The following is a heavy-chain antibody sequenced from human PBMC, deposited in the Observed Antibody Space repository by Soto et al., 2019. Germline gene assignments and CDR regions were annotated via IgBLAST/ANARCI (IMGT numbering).Heavy chain of an antibody. CDR1: GFTFSSYA. Sequence: PGVSLRLSCAASGFTFSSYAMHWVRQAPGKGLEWVAVISYDGSNKYYADSVKGRFTISRDNSKNTLYLQMNSLRAEDTAVYYCASFATPDSSSWSRNAGFDPWGQGTLVTVSS. CDR2: ISYDGSNK. CDR3: ASFATPDSSSWSRNAGFDP. J-gene: IGHJ5*02. D-gene: IGHD6-13*01. V-gene: IGHV3-30-3*01.